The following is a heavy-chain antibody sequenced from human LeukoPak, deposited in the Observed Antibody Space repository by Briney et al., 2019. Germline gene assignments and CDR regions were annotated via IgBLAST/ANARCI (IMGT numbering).Heavy chain of an antibody. CDR1: GYSISSGYY. D-gene: IGHD2/OR15-2a*01. Sequence: SETLSLTCIVSGYSISSGYYWGWIRQPPGKGLEWIGSIYHSGSTYYNPSLKSRVTISVDTSKNQFSLKLSSVTAADTAVYYCASTSDAFDIWGQGTMVTVSS. CDR2: IYHSGST. J-gene: IGHJ3*02. CDR3: ASTSDAFDI. V-gene: IGHV4-38-2*02.